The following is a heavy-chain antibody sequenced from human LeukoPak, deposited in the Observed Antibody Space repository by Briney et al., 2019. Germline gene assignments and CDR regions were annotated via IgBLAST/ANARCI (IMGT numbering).Heavy chain of an antibody. CDR1: GFTVSSNY. Sequence: GGSLRLSCAASGFTVSSNYMSWVRQAPGKGLEWVSSISSSSSYIYYADSVKGRFTISRDNAKNSLYLQMNSLRAEDTAVYYCARLVVDTAMVSDYWGQGTLVTVSS. D-gene: IGHD5-18*01. CDR2: ISSSSSYI. J-gene: IGHJ4*02. CDR3: ARLVVDTAMVSDY. V-gene: IGHV3-21*01.